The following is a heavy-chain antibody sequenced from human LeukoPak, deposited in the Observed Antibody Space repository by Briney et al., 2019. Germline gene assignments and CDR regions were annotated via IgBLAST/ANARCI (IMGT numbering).Heavy chain of an antibody. Sequence: PGGSLRLSCAASGFTFSSYWMSWVRQAPGKGLEWAANVKQDGSEKYYVDSVKGRFTISRDNAKNSLYLQMNSLRAEDTAVYYCARVPYGDYVDYFDYWGQGTLVTVSS. CDR2: VKQDGSEK. CDR3: ARVPYGDYVDYFDY. J-gene: IGHJ4*02. V-gene: IGHV3-7*01. D-gene: IGHD4-17*01. CDR1: GFTFSSYW.